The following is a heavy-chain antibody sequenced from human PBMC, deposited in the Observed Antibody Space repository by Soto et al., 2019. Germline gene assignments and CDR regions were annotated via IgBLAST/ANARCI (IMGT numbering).Heavy chain of an antibody. Sequence: GESLKFSCKGSGYNFAGYWIAWGRQMPGKGLELMGIIYPSDSDTRYRPSFQGQVTISADKSISSAYLQWSSLRASDTAMYYCARGGVSTRTFDYWGQGTPVTVSS. CDR1: GYNFAGYW. D-gene: IGHD3-3*01. CDR3: ARGGVSTRTFDY. CDR2: IYPSDSDT. V-gene: IGHV5-51*01. J-gene: IGHJ4*02.